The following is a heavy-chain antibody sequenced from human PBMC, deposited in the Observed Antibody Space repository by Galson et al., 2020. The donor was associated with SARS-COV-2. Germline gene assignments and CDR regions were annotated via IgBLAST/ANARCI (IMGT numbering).Heavy chain of an antibody. J-gene: IGHJ2*01. CDR3: ASTGSGWYEWYFDL. CDR2: IYYSGST. V-gene: IGHV4-59*01. D-gene: IGHD6-19*01. Sequence: ASETLSLTYTVSGGSISSYYWSWIRQPPGKGLEWIGYIYYSGSTNYNPSLKSRVTISVDTSKNQFSLKLSSVTAADTAMYYCASTGSGWYEWYFDLWGRGTLVTVSS. CDR1: GGSISSYY.